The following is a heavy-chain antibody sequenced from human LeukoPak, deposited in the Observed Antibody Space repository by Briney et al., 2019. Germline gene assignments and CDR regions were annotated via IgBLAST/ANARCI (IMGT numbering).Heavy chain of an antibody. J-gene: IGHJ6*03. V-gene: IGHV4-59*01. CDR2: IYYSGST. D-gene: IGHD5-12*01. CDR3: ARGYSGYAGGFYYYYYMDV. Sequence: SETLSLTCTVSGGSISSYYWSWIRQPPGKGLEWIGYIYYSGSTNYKSSLKSRVTISVDTSKNQFSLKLSSVTAADTAVYYCARGYSGYAGGFYYYYYMDVWGKGTTVTISS. CDR1: GGSISSYY.